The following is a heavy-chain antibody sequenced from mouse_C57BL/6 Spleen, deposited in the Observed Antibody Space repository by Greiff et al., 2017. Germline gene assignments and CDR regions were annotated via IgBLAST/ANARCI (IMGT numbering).Heavy chain of an antibody. CDR2: INPSNGGT. CDR1: GYTFTSYW. V-gene: IGHV1-53*01. Sequence: VQLQQPGTELVKPGASVKLSCKASGYTFTSYWMHWVKQRPGQGLEWIGNINPSNGGTNYNEKFKSKATLTVDKSSSTAYMQLSSMTSEDSAVYYCASPYSNLRDYYAMDYWGQGTSVTVSS. J-gene: IGHJ4*01. CDR3: ASPYSNLRDYYAMDY. D-gene: IGHD2-5*01.